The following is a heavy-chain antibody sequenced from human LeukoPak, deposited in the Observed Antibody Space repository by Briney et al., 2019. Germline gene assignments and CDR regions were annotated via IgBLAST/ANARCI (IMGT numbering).Heavy chain of an antibody. D-gene: IGHD6-13*01. Sequence: GGSLRLSCAASGFTFSYYGMHWVRQAPGKGLEWVAVIWSNGNDEYYADSVKGRFTISRDNAKNSLYLQMNSLRAEDTAVYYCARVSYSSSWSADYFDYWGQGTLVTVSS. CDR2: IWSNGNDE. CDR3: ARVSYSSSWSADYFDY. CDR1: GFTFSYYG. V-gene: IGHV3-33*01. J-gene: IGHJ4*02.